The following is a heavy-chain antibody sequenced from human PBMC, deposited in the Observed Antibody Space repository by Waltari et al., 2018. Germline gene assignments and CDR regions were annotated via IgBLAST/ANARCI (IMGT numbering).Heavy chain of an antibody. CDR1: GYSFTSYW. CDR3: ARMCSGGSCYSTLDY. CDR2: IYPGDSDT. V-gene: IGHV5-51*01. Sequence: EVQLVQSGAEVKKPGESLKISCKGSGYSFTSYWIGWVRQIPGKGLEWMGIIYPGDSDTRYSPSCQGQVTISADKSISTAYLQWSSLKASDTAMYYCARMCSGGSCYSTLDYWGQGTLVTVSS. D-gene: IGHD2-15*01. J-gene: IGHJ4*02.